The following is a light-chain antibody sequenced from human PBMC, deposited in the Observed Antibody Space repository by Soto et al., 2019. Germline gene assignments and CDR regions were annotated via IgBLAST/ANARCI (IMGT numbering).Light chain of an antibody. CDR2: GAS. CDR3: QQSYTLPLT. Sequence: DIQMTQSPSSLSASVGDRVTITCRASQSISSYLNWYQQKPGKAPKLLIFGASSLQSGVPSRFSGSGSGTDFTLTISSLQPEDFATYFCQQSYTLPLTFGGGTEVEI. CDR1: QSISSY. V-gene: IGKV1-39*01. J-gene: IGKJ4*01.